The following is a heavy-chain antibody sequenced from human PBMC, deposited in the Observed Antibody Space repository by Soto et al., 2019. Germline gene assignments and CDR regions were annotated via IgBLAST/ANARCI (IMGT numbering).Heavy chain of an antibody. J-gene: IGHJ4*02. CDR3: AKDRYGDYGGIDY. Sequence: GGSLRLSCAVSGLTFSSYAMIWVRQAPGKGLEWVSVITGSGGSTYYADSVKGRFTISRDTSKNTLFLQMNSLRAEDTAVYYCAKDRYGDYGGIDYWGQGTMVTVS. V-gene: IGHV3-23*01. CDR2: ITGSGGST. CDR1: GLTFSSYA. D-gene: IGHD4-17*01.